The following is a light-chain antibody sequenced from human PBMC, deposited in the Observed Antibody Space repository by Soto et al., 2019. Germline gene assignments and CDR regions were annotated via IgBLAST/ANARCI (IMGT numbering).Light chain of an antibody. V-gene: IGKV1-39*01. CDR3: QQSYSTPPT. CDR2: AAS. Sequence: DTQMTQSPSSLSASVGDRVTITGRASQNIGTYLHWYQQKPGKAPKVLIYAASSLQIGVPSRFSGSGSGTDFTLTISSLQPEDFATYYRQQSYSTPPTFCPGTKVDIK. J-gene: IGKJ3*01. CDR1: QNIGTY.